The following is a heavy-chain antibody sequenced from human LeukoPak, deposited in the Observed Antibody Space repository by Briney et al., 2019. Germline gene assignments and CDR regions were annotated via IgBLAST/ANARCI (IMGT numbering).Heavy chain of an antibody. J-gene: IGHJ5*02. CDR3: ARLYSNYGWFDP. Sequence: SETLSLTCTVSGGSISSYYWSWIRQPAGKGLEWIGRIYTSGSTNYNPSLKSRVTISVDTSKNQFSLKLSSVTAADTAVYYCARLYSNYGWFDPWGQGTLVTVSS. CDR1: GGSISSYY. V-gene: IGHV4-4*07. CDR2: IYTSGST. D-gene: IGHD4-4*01.